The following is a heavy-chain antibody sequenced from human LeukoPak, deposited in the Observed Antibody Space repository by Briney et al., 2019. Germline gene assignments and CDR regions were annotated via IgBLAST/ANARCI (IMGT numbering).Heavy chain of an antibody. CDR2: ISGSGGST. Sequence: PGGSLSLSGAASGFTFSGKARSGVRQAQGRGLSWVSAISGSGGSTYYADSVKGRFTISRDNSKNTLYLQMNSLRAEDTAVYYCAKGKGWFGEFFDYWGQGTLVTVSS. CDR1: GFTFSGKA. J-gene: IGHJ4*02. D-gene: IGHD3-10*01. CDR3: AKGKGWFGEFFDY. V-gene: IGHV3-23*01.